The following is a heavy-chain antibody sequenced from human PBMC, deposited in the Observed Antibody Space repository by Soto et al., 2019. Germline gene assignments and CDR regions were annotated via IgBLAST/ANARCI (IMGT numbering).Heavy chain of an antibody. V-gene: IGHV4-59*01. CDR2: IYYSGST. CDR1: GVSISSYY. CDR3: ARELRFFDDFYFDY. Sequence: TSETLSLTCTVSGVSISSYYWSWIRQPPGKGLEWIGYIYYSGSTNYNPSLKSRVTISVDTSKNQFSLKLSSVTAADTAVYYCARELRFFDDFYFDYWGRGPRVTVSS. J-gene: IGHJ4*02. D-gene: IGHD3-9*01.